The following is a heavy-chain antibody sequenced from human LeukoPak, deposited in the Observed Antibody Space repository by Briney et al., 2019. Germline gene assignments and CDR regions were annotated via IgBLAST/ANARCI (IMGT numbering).Heavy chain of an antibody. CDR2: IYSGSTT. J-gene: IGHJ4*02. CDR1: GFTVSSNY. Sequence: GGSLRLSCAASGFTVSSNYINWVRQAPGKGLEWVSLIYSGSTTNYADSVKGRFTISRDNSKNTLYLQMNSLRVEDTAVSYCAKGPRPGSSGYPNLDHWGQGTLVTVSS. CDR3: AKGPRPGSSGYPNLDH. D-gene: IGHD3-22*01. V-gene: IGHV3-53*01.